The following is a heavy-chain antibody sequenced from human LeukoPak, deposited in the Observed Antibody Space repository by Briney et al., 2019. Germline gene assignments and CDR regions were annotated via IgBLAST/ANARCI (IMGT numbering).Heavy chain of an antibody. Sequence: GGSLRLSCGASGFSFSRNWMSWVRQAPGKGREWVAKIKEDGSKKYYVDSVKGRFTISRDNAKNSLYLEMNSLRAEDTAVYYCARGNYYDTSGYYTDNWGQGTLVTVSS. D-gene: IGHD3-22*01. CDR1: GFSFSRNW. CDR3: ARGNYYDTSGYYTDN. J-gene: IGHJ4*02. V-gene: IGHV3-7*04. CDR2: IKEDGSKK.